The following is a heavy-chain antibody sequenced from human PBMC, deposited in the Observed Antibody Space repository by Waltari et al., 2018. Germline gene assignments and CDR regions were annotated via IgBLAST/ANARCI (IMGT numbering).Heavy chain of an antibody. V-gene: IGHV4-38-2*01. J-gene: IGHJ4*02. CDR2: IYHSGST. CDR1: GYSISSGYY. Sequence: QVQLQESGPGLVKPSETLSLTCAVSGYSISSGYYWGWIRQPPGKGLEWIGSIYHSGSTSYNPSLKSRVTISVDTSKNQFSLKLSSVTAADTAVYYCARVGAYGSGSYSMYYFDYWGQGTLVTVSS. D-gene: IGHD3-10*01. CDR3: ARVGAYGSGSYSMYYFDY.